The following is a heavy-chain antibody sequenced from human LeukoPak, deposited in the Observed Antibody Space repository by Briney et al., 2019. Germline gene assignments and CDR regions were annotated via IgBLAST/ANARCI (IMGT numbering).Heavy chain of an antibody. CDR2: IYYSGST. D-gene: IGHD6-19*01. V-gene: IGHV4-59*01. Sequence: PSETLSLTCTVSGGSIGSYYWSWIRQPPGKGLEWIGYIYYSGSTNYNPSLKSRVTISVDTSKNQFSLKLSSVTAADTAVYYCARDTGSGWPYWYGMDVWGQGTTVTVSS. CDR1: GGSIGSYY. CDR3: ARDTGSGWPYWYGMDV. J-gene: IGHJ6*02.